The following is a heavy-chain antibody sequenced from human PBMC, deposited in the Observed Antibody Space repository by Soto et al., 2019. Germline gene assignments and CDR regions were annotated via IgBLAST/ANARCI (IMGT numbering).Heavy chain of an antibody. CDR2: IIPIFGTA. D-gene: IGHD6-19*01. CDR3: AREAGKAVAGIRYYFDY. V-gene: IGHV1-69*13. Sequence: SVKVSCKASGGTFSSYAISWVRQAPGQGLEWMGGIIPIFGTANYAQKFQGRVTITADESTSTAYMELSSLRSEDTAVYYCAREAGKAVAGIRYYFDYWSQGTLVTVSS. J-gene: IGHJ4*02. CDR1: GGTFSSYA.